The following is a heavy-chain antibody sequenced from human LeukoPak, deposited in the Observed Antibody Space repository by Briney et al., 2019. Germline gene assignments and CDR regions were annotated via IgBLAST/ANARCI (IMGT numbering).Heavy chain of an antibody. CDR2: VSGSGVST. CDR1: GFTFTTSP. CDR3: AKRYCSGGSCHYDA. V-gene: IGHV3-23*01. D-gene: IGHD2-15*01. J-gene: IGHJ5*02. Sequence: GGSLRRSCAASGFTFTTSPMAWVRQAPGKGLEWVSAVSGSGVSTYYADSVKGRFTISRDNSKSTLYLQTNSLRAGDTAVYYCAKRYCSGGSCHYDAWGQGTLVTVSS.